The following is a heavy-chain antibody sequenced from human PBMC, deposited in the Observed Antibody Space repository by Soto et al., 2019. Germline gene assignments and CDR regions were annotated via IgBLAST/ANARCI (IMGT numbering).Heavy chain of an antibody. Sequence: QVQLVESGGGVVQPGRSLRLSCAASGFTFSSYGMHWVRQAPGKGLEWVAVIWYDGSNKYYADSVKGRFTISRDNSKNTLYLQMNRLRAEDTAVYYCARDHIYDSGEDAFDIRGQGTMVTVSS. CDR2: IWYDGSNK. CDR3: ARDHIYDSGEDAFDI. D-gene: IGHD3-22*01. J-gene: IGHJ3*02. CDR1: GFTFSSYG. V-gene: IGHV3-33*01.